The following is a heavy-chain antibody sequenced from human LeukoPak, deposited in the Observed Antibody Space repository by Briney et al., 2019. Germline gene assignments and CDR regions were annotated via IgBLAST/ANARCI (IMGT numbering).Heavy chain of an antibody. CDR2: ISAYNGNT. CDR1: GYTFTSYG. J-gene: IGHJ6*03. Sequence: GASVKVSFKASGYTFTSYGISWVRQAPGQGREWMGWISAYNGNTNYAQKLQGRVTMTTDTSTSTAYMELRSLRSDDTAVYYCARAKWSGSSPKGVYYYMDVWGKGTTVTVSS. D-gene: IGHD3-3*01. V-gene: IGHV1-18*01. CDR3: ARAKWSGSSPKGVYYYMDV.